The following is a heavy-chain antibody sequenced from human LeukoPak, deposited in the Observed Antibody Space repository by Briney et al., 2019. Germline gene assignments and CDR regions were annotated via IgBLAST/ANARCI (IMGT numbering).Heavy chain of an antibody. D-gene: IGHD1-26*01. Sequence: SETLSLTCTVSGCSISSYYWSWIRQPPGKGLEGIGYIYYSGSTNSNPSLNSRVTISVDPSKNPFSLKLSSVTAADTAVYYCARGWELLRVHAFDIWGQGTMVTVSS. CDR2: IYYSGST. CDR1: GCSISSYY. J-gene: IGHJ3*02. V-gene: IGHV4-59*01. CDR3: ARGWELLRVHAFDI.